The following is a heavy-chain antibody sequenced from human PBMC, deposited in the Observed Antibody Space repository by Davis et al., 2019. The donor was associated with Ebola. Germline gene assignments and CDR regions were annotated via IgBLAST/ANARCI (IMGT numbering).Heavy chain of an antibody. J-gene: IGHJ4*02. Sequence: PGGSLRLSCAASGFTFSSYWMSWVGQAPGKGLEWLANIKQDGSEKYYVDSVKGRFTISRDNAKNSLYLQMNSLRAEDTAVYYCARQRWLQLWYFDYWGQGTLVTVSS. CDR1: GFTFSSYW. D-gene: IGHD5-24*01. CDR3: ARQRWLQLWYFDY. CDR2: IKQDGSEK. V-gene: IGHV3-7*01.